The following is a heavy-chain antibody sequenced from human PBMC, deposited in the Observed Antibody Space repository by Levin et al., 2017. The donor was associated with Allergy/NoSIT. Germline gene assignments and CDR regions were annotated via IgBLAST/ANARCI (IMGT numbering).Heavy chain of an antibody. CDR3: ARDADDALGNYYYKMDV. J-gene: IGHJ6*03. V-gene: IGHV4-59*01. Sequence: SQTLSLTCTVSGGSISSDYWSWIRQPPGKGLEWIGFIHYSGSTNYNPSLKSRVTISLDTSKNQFSLKVSSVTAADTAVYYCARDADDALGNYYYKMDVWGKGTTVTVSS. CDR1: GGSISSDY. D-gene: IGHD2-2*01. CDR2: IHYSGST.